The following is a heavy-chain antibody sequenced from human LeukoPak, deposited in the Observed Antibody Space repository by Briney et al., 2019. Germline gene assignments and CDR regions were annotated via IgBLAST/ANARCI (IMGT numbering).Heavy chain of an antibody. V-gene: IGHV3-30*04. D-gene: IGHD5-18*01. Sequence: PGGSLRLSCAASGFTFSSYAMHWVRQAPGKGLEWVAVISYDGSNKYYADSVKGRFTISRDNSKNTLYLQMNSLRAEDTAVYYCAREGSYGPLYWGQGTLVTVSS. CDR2: ISYDGSNK. J-gene: IGHJ4*02. CDR3: AREGSYGPLY. CDR1: GFTFSSYA.